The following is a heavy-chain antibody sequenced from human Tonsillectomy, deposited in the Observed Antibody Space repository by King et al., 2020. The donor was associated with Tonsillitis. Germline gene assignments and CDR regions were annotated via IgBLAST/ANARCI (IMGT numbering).Heavy chain of an antibody. J-gene: IGHJ4*02. CDR3: ARGYVGDSHPAY. CDR1: GDSMTGYY. Sequence: QLQESRPVLVKPSKTLSLTCTVSGDSMTGYYWCWLRQPPGKGLEWIGHIYYSGDAKSSPSLKSRVAILLDKSREQFSLRLTSVTTADMGVYYCARGYVGDSHPAYGGRGTLVTV. D-gene: IGHD4-17*01. V-gene: IGHV4-59*01. CDR2: IYYSGDA.